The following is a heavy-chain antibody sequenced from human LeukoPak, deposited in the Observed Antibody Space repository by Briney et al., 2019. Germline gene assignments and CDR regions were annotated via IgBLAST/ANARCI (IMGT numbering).Heavy chain of an antibody. CDR3: AREADTAIRY. J-gene: IGHJ4*02. CDR1: GGSLISSNYY. Sequence: KPSETPSLTCTGSGGSLISSNYYLGWIRHPPREGPEWIGNVYYRRSTYYNPSLKSRVTISVDASKNQVSLKLRSVTAADTAIYYCAREADTAIRYWGQGTLVTVSS. V-gene: IGHV4-39*05. D-gene: IGHD5-18*01. CDR2: VYYRRST.